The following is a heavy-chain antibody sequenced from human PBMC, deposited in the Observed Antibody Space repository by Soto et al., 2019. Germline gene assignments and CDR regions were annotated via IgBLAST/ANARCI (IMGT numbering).Heavy chain of an antibody. Sequence: QVQVVQSGDEVKETGASVRVSCKTSGYSFTAYGISWVRQAPGQGLEWMGWIRCYNGKTKYAQKVQGRVTMTTDTSKSTAYMEVRSLRSADTAIYYCARDAPPPELRFLEWHNYDYNGMDVWGQGTTVTVSS. CDR1: GYSFTAYG. J-gene: IGHJ6*02. CDR3: ARDAPPPELRFLEWHNYDYNGMDV. CDR2: IRCYNGKT. V-gene: IGHV1-18*01. D-gene: IGHD3-3*01.